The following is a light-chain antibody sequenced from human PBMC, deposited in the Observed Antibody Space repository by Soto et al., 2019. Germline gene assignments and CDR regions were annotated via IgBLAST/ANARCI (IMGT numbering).Light chain of an antibody. V-gene: IGKV3-15*01. CDR1: QYIGSN. J-gene: IGKJ5*01. Sequence: EIVMTQSPATLSVSPGERATLSCRACQYIGSNLAWYQQKPGQAPRLLIYGASTRATGIPARFSGSGSGTEFTLTISSLQSEDFAVYYCEQYNNWPITFGQGTRLEIK. CDR2: GAS. CDR3: EQYNNWPIT.